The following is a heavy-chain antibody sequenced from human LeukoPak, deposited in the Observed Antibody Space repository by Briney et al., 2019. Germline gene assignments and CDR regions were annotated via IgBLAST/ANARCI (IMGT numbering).Heavy chain of an antibody. CDR2: ISIDGTET. D-gene: IGHD3-10*01. CDR3: GGGQGGPSG. CDR1: GFSIGASW. V-gene: IGHV3-74*01. Sequence: PGGSLRLSCGASGFSIGASWMHWVRQAPGKGLVWISRISIDGTETIYGDSVKGRFIISRDNAKNTLYLQMNSLGVEDTAVYYCGGGQGGPSGWGQGTLVTVSS. J-gene: IGHJ4*02.